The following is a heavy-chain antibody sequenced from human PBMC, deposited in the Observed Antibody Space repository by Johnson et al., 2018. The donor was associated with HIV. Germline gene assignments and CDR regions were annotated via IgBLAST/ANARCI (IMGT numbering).Heavy chain of an antibody. D-gene: IGHD2-2*01. Sequence: VQLVESGGGVVQPGRSLRLSCAASGFTFSSYAMHWVRQAPGKGLEWASGITWKGGRTVYADSVKGRLTISIDNAKNSLYLQMNSLRAEDTALYYCVRGVLGYQNFHDAFDIWGQGTMVTVSS. CDR1: GFTFSSYA. V-gene: IGHV3-20*04. J-gene: IGHJ3*02. CDR2: ITWKGGRT. CDR3: VRGVLGYQNFHDAFDI.